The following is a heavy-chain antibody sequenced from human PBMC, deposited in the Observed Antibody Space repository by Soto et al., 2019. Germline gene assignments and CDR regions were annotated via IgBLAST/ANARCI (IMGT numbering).Heavy chain of an antibody. D-gene: IGHD1-26*01. J-gene: IGHJ5*02. V-gene: IGHV3-21*01. CDR3: ASRYSGSPPQFDP. CDR2: ISSSSSYI. CDR1: GFTFSSYS. Sequence: GGSLRLSCSASGFTFSSYSMNWVRQAPGKGLEWVSSISSSSSYIYYADSVKGRFTISRDNAKNSLYLQMNSLRAEDTAVYYCASRYSGSPPQFDPWGQGTLVTVSS.